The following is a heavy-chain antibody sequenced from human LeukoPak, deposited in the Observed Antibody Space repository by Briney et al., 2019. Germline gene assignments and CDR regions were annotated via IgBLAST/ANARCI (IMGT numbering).Heavy chain of an antibody. D-gene: IGHD1-7*01. CDR3: VGHVVVEL. J-gene: IGHJ4*02. CDR1: GASVSSSNW. V-gene: IGHV4-4*02. CDR2: ISRSGNT. Sequence: SETLSLTCAVSGASVSSSNWWTWVRQSPERGLEWIGEISRSGNTYYSPSLDSRVTVSLDQSQNHFSLKLTSVTAADTAVYYCVGHVVVELWGQGLLVTVSP.